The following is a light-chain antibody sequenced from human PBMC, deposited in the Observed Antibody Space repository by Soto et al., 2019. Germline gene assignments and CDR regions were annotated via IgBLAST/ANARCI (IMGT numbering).Light chain of an antibody. CDR2: DNN. V-gene: IGLV1-51*01. J-gene: IGLJ2*01. Sequence: QSVLTQPPSVSAAPGQKVTISCSGSSSNIENNYVSWYQQLPGTAPKLLIYDNNKRPSGIPDRFSRSKSGTSATLDITGLQTGDEADYYCGTWDNSLSVVIFGGGTKLTVL. CDR3: GTWDNSLSVVI. CDR1: SSNIENNY.